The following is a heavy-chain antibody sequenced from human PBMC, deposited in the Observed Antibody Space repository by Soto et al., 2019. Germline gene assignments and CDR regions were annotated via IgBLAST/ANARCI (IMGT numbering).Heavy chain of an antibody. V-gene: IGHV3-53*01. CDR2: VYDVDGT. Sequence: DVQLVESGGGLIQPGGSLRLSCAAFGLTVTGKKYVAWVRQAPGKGLEWVSAVYDVDGTYYADSVKGRFTVSRDSSKPIVYLQMNSLRPDDTAIYYCASWLLKEHAYDVWGLGTTVTVSS. CDR1: GLTVTGKKY. J-gene: IGHJ3*01. CDR3: ASWLLKEHAYDV. D-gene: IGHD3-22*01.